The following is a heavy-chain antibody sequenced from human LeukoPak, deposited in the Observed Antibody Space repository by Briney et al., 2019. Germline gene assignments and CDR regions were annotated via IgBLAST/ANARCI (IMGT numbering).Heavy chain of an antibody. J-gene: IGHJ5*02. Sequence: GGSLRLSCAASEFTFSSYGMSWVRQAPGKGLEWVSAISGSGGSTYYADSVKGRFTISRDNSKNTLYLQMNSLRAEDTAVYYCARGAYSGYDSRRVLGEFGPWGQGTLVTVSS. V-gene: IGHV3-23*01. CDR3: ARGAYSGYDSRRVLGEFGP. CDR2: ISGSGGST. CDR1: EFTFSSYG. D-gene: IGHD5-12*01.